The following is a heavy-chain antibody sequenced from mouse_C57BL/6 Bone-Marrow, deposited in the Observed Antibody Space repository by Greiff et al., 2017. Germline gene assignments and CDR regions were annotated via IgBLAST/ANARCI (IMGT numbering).Heavy chain of an antibody. CDR1: GFTFSDYG. CDR3: ARTMGWSLHPLYY. V-gene: IGHV5-17*01. Sequence: EVQVVESGGGLVKPGGSLKLSCAASGFTFSDYGMHWVRQAPEKGLEWVAYISSGSSTIYYADTVKGRFTISRDNAKNTLFLQMTSLRSEDTAMYYCARTMGWSLHPLYYWGQGTTLTVSS. D-gene: IGHD2-3*01. J-gene: IGHJ2*01. CDR2: ISSGSSTI.